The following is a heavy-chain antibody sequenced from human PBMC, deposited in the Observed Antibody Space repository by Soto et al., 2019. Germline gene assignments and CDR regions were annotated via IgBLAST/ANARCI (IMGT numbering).Heavy chain of an antibody. V-gene: IGHV1-18*04. CDR3: ARPLLIYGDPNYYYYGMDV. J-gene: IGHJ6*02. CDR2: ISAYNGNT. D-gene: IGHD4-17*01. Sequence: QVQLVQSGAEVKKPGASVKVSCKASGYTFTSYGISWVRQAPGQGLEWMGWISAYNGNTNHAQKLQGRVTMTTDTSTSTAYMELRSLRSDDTAVYYCARPLLIYGDPNYYYYGMDVWGQGTTVTVSS. CDR1: GYTFTSYG.